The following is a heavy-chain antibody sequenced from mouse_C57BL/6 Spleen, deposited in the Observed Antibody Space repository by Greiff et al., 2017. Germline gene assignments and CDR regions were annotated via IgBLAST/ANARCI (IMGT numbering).Heavy chain of an antibody. V-gene: IGHV5-6*02. CDR2: ISSGGSYT. D-gene: IGHD2-4*01. J-gene: IGHJ1*03. CDR1: GFTFSSYG. Sequence: DVKLVESGGDLVKPGGSLKLSCAASGFTFSSYGMSWVRQTPDKRLEWVATISSGGSYTYYPDSVKGRFTISRDNAKNTLYLQRSSLQSEDTAMYYCARQYDYDDGGYFDVWGTGTTVTVSS. CDR3: ARQYDYDDGGYFDV.